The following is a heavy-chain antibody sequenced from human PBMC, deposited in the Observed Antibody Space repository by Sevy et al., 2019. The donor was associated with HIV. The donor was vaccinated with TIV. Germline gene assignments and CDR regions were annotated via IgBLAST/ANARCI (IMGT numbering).Heavy chain of an antibody. Sequence: GGSLRLSCAASGFTFSSYGMHWDRQAPGKGLEWVAVISYDGSNKYYADSVKGRFTISRDNSKNTLYLQMNSLRAEDTAVYYCAKDSPPGSGWFPLFDYWGQGTLVTVSS. CDR1: GFTFSSYG. V-gene: IGHV3-30*18. J-gene: IGHJ4*02. CDR3: AKDSPPGSGWFPLFDY. CDR2: ISYDGSNK. D-gene: IGHD6-19*01.